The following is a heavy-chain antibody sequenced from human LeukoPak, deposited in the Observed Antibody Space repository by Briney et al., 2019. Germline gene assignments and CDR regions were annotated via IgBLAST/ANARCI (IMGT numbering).Heavy chain of an antibody. CDR2: SSGSGTGT. D-gene: IGHD3-10*01. CDR1: GFTFSSYA. Sequence: GGSLRLSCAASGFTFSSYAMSWVRQAPGKGLEWVSVSSGSGTGTYYADSVKGRFTISRDNSKNTLYLQMNSLRAEDTAVYYCAKDRPPATYYYGSGTYSPPGPFDYWGQGTLVTVSS. J-gene: IGHJ4*02. CDR3: AKDRPPATYYYGSGTYSPPGPFDY. V-gene: IGHV3-23*01.